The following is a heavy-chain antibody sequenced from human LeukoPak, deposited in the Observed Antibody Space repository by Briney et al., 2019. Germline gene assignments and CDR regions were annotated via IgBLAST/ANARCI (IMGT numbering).Heavy chain of an antibody. Sequence: GGSLRLSCAASGFTVSSNCMSWVRQAQGKGLEWVSVLYSGGNTYYADSVKGRFTISRDNSKNTLYLQMNSLRAEDTAMYYCAKCYGDYVRYLDYWGQGTLATVSS. CDR3: AKCYGDYVRYLDY. V-gene: IGHV3-53*01. CDR1: GFTVSSNC. J-gene: IGHJ4*02. CDR2: LYSGGNT. D-gene: IGHD4-17*01.